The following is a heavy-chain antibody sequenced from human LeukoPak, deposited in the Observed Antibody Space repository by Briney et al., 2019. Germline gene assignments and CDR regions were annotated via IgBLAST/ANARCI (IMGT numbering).Heavy chain of an antibody. V-gene: IGHV3-23*01. CDR3: AKDSGYSYGHGLDY. D-gene: IGHD5-18*01. CDR1: GFTLGAYA. CDR2: ISESGANT. J-gene: IGHJ4*02. Sequence: GGSLRLSCAVSGFTLGAYAMSWVRQAPGKGLEWVSGISESGANTYYADSVKGRFTISRDNSKNTLFLQMNSLRAEDTAVYYCAKDSGYSYGHGLDYWGQGTLVTVSS.